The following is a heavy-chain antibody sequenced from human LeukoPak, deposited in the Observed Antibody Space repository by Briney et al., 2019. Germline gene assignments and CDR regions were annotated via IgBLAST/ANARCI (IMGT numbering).Heavy chain of an antibody. CDR2: INDSGST. J-gene: IGHJ6*03. D-gene: IGHD3-10*01. CDR3: AREAEEFLGQSHYYYYMDV. V-gene: IGHV4-34*01. Sequence: SETLSLTCAVYGGSFSGYYWSWIRQPPGKGLEWIGEINDSGSTNYRPSLKSRVIISVDTSKNQFSLKLSSLTAADTAVYYCAREAEEFLGQSHYYYYMDVWGKGTTVTVSS. CDR1: GGSFSGYY.